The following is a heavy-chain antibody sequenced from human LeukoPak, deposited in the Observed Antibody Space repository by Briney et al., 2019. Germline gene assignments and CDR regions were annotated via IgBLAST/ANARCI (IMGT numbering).Heavy chain of an antibody. J-gene: IGHJ4*02. CDR2: IYTSGST. CDR1: GGAISSYY. V-gene: IGHV4-4*09. Sequence: PSETLSLTCTVSGGAISSYYGSWIRQPPGKGLECVGYIYTSGSTNYDPSLKSRVTISVDTSKNQFSLRLSSVTAADTAVYYCARRPSRVSGYYDYWGQGTLVTVSS. CDR3: ARRPSRVSGYYDY. D-gene: IGHD3-22*01.